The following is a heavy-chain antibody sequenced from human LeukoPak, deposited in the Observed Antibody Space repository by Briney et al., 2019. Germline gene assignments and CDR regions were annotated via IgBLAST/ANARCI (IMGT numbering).Heavy chain of an antibody. CDR2: INHSGST. CDR3: ARSLNYYGSGSYYRSRWFDP. Sequence: SETLSLTCAAYGGSFSGYYWSWIRQPPGKGLEWIGEINHSGSTNYNPSLKSRVTISVDTSKNQFSLKLSSVTAADTAVYYCARSLNYYGSGSYYRSRWFDPWGQGTLVTVSS. D-gene: IGHD3-10*01. V-gene: IGHV4-34*01. CDR1: GGSFSGYY. J-gene: IGHJ5*02.